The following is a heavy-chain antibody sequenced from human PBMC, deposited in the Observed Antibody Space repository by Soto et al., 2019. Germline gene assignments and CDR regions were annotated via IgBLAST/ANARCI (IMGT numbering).Heavy chain of an antibody. V-gene: IGHV1-69*12. J-gene: IGHJ6*02. D-gene: IGHD6-13*01. CDR1: GGTFGIYA. CDR2: IIAFSDIV. Sequence: QVQLVQSGAEVKKPGSSVKVSCKASGGTFGIYAITWVRQAPGQGLEWMGGIIAFSDIVNYTQKLQGRVTITADESPTTAYMDLSSLRSEDTAVYYCARSLYSSSWDHSGNSYYYYGMDVWGQGTTVTVSS. CDR3: ARSLYSSSWDHSGNSYYYYGMDV.